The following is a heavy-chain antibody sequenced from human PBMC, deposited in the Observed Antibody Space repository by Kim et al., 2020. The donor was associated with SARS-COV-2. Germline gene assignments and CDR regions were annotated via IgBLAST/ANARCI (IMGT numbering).Heavy chain of an antibody. D-gene: IGHD2-8*01. V-gene: IGHV3-30*18. Sequence: GGSLRLSCAASGFAFSNYAMHWVRQTPGKGLEWVAVISYDGSYQHYTDSVKGRFTVSRDNSENTLYLQMNSLRVEDTAVYYCVKDDRYCTNGVCYRGGAYIPVGTFYGLDVWGQGTTATVSS. CDR3: VKDDRYCTNGVCYRGGAYIPVGTFYGLDV. J-gene: IGHJ6*02. CDR2: ISYDGSYQ. CDR1: GFAFSNYA.